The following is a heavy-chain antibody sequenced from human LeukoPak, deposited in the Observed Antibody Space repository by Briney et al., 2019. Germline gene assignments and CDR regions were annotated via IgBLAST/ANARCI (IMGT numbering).Heavy chain of an antibody. CDR1: GYTFTSYG. D-gene: IGHD2-2*01. CDR2: ISAYNGNT. J-gene: IGHJ3*02. V-gene: IGHV1-18*01. Sequence: ASVKVSCKASGYTFTSYGISWVRQAPGQGLEWMGWISAYNGNTNYAQKLQGRVTMTTDTSTSTAYMELRSLRSDDTAVYYCARHGRLSSTPLDGFDIWGQGTMVTVSS. CDR3: ARHGRLSSTPLDGFDI.